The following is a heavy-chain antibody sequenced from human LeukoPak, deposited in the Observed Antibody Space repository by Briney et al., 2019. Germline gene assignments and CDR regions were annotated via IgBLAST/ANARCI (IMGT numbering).Heavy chain of an antibody. D-gene: IGHD3-9*01. CDR3: ARGIQYYDILTGYILNWFDP. CDR1: GGSFSGFY. Sequence: SETLSLTCAVSGGSFSGFYWTWIRQTPGKGLEWIGEIIHTGSTNYNPSLKSRVTISVDTSKNQFSLKLSSVTAADTAVYYCARGIQYYDILTGYILNWFDPWGQGTLVTVSS. V-gene: IGHV4-34*01. CDR2: IIHTGST. J-gene: IGHJ5*02.